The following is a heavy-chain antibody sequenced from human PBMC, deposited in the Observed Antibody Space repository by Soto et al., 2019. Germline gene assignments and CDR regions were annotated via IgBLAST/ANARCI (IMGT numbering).Heavy chain of an antibody. J-gene: IGHJ4*02. V-gene: IGHV4-59*08. CDR2: IYYRGNT. CDR1: GGSISSYY. Sequence: SETLSLTCTVSGGSISSYYWNWIRQPPGKGLEWIGYIYYRGNTNYNPSLKSRVTISVDTSKNQFSLRLSSVTAADTAVYYCARQPGYYDILTGYSTYYFDYWGQGTPVTVSS. D-gene: IGHD3-9*01. CDR3: ARQPGYYDILTGYSTYYFDY.